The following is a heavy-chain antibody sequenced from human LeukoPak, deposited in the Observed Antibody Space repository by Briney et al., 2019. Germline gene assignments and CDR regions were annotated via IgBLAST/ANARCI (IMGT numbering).Heavy chain of an antibody. CDR2: IYYSGST. CDR3: AREKVLRGMDV. CDR1: GGSISNYY. Sequence: SETLSLTCTVSGGSISNYYWSWIRQPPGKGLEWIGYIYYSGSTNYNPSLKSRVTISVDTSKNQFSLKLSSVTAADTAVYYCAREKVLRGMDVWGQGTTVTVSS. J-gene: IGHJ6*02. V-gene: IGHV4-59*01.